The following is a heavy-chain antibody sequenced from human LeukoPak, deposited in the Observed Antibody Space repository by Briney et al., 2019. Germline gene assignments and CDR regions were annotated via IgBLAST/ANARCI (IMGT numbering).Heavy chain of an antibody. CDR1: GGSISSGGYS. Sequence: SQTLSLTCAVSGGSISSGGYSWSWIRQPPGQGLEWVGYIYHSGSTYYNPSLKSRVTISVDRSKNQFSLKLSSVTAADTAVYYCARALITIFGVVPFDYWGQGTLVTVSS. CDR2: IYHSGST. D-gene: IGHD3-3*01. CDR3: ARALITIFGVVPFDY. J-gene: IGHJ4*02. V-gene: IGHV4-30-2*01.